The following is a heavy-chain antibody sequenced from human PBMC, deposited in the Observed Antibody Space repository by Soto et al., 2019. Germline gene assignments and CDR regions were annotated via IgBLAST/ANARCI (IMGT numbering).Heavy chain of an antibody. CDR2: IYHSGST. CDR3: ARDQLEGNWFDP. D-gene: IGHD1-1*01. V-gene: IGHV4-59*12. CDR1: DGYIRSYD. J-gene: IGHJ5*02. Sequence: SETLSLTSTVSDGYIRSYDWSWIRQPPGKGLEWIGYIYHSGSTLYNPSLKSRVTISVDKSKNQFSLKLSSVTAADTAVYYCARDQLEGNWFDPWGQGTLVTVSS.